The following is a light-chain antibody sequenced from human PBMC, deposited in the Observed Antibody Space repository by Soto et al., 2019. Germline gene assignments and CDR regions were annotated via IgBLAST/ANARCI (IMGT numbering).Light chain of an antibody. Sequence: DIQMTQSPSPLSVSVGDRVTITCRASQNIAGYLNWYQQKPGKAPKLLIYGSSNLQSGVPSTFSCSGSGTDFTLTITSLQPEDFATYYCQQTYITPYTFGQGTTLQIK. J-gene: IGKJ2*01. CDR3: QQTYITPYT. V-gene: IGKV1-39*01. CDR1: QNIAGY. CDR2: GSS.